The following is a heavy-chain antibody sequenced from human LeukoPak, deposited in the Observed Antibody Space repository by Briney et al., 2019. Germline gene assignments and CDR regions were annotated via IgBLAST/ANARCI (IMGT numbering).Heavy chain of an antibody. V-gene: IGHV4-39*01. D-gene: IGHD2-15*01. Sequence: SETLSLTCTVSGGSISSSSYYWGWIRQPTGKGLEWIGSIYYSGSTYYNPTLKSRVTISVDTSKNQFSLKLSSVTAADTAVYYCARHRCSGGSCYPMNWFDRWGQGTLVTVSS. CDR2: IYYSGST. CDR1: GGSISSSSYY. J-gene: IGHJ5*02. CDR3: ARHRCSGGSCYPMNWFDR.